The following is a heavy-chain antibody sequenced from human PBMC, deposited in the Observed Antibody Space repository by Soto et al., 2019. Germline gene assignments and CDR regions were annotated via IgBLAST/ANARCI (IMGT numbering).Heavy chain of an antibody. CDR3: ARQRVSGDYDS. J-gene: IGHJ4*02. CDR1: GGSITDSIYY. CDR2: INFNEIT. D-gene: IGHD3-3*01. V-gene: IGHV4-39*01. Sequence: QLQLQESGPGLVKPSETLSLTCNVSGGSITDSIYYWGWIRQPPGKGLEWIGNINFNEITYSSPSLKSRVTISIDTSKNRFSLKVNSVTAADTAVYHCARQRVSGDYDSWGQGTLVIVSS.